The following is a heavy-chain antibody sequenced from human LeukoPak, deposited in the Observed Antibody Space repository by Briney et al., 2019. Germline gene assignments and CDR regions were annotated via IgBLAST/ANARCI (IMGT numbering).Heavy chain of an antibody. CDR3: ARSRWYSGSYPFDY. D-gene: IGHD1-26*01. CDR2: ISYDGTKR. J-gene: IGHJ4*02. V-gene: IGHV3-30*14. Sequence: GGSLRLSCAASGFTFSNYAMHWVRQAPGKGLEWVAVISYDGTKRYYQDSVKGRFTISRDNSKNTLYLQMDSLRAEDTAVYYRARSRWYSGSYPFDYWGQGTLVTVSS. CDR1: GFTFSNYA.